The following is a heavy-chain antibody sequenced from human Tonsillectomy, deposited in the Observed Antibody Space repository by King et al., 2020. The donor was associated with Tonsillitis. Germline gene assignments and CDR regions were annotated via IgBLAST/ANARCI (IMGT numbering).Heavy chain of an antibody. V-gene: IGHV4-34*01. CDR3: ARADYYDTSGYYCLDY. D-gene: IGHD3-22*01. CDR2: INHSGST. Sequence: VQLQQWGAGLLKPSETLSLTCAVYGGSFSGYYWSWIRQPPGKGLEWIGEINHSGSTNYNPSLKSRVTMSVDTSKNQFSLKLSSVTAADTAVYYRARADYYDTSGYYCLDYWGLGTLVTVSS. CDR1: GGSFSGYY. J-gene: IGHJ4*02.